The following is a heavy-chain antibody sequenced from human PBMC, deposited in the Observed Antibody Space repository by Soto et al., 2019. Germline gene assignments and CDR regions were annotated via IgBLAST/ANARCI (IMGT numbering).Heavy chain of an antibody. CDR1: GFTFSSYW. V-gene: IGHV3-7*01. D-gene: IGHD2-2*01. J-gene: IGHJ6*03. CDR3: ARGVVPAGYYYYYYYMDV. Sequence: EVQLVESGGGLVQPGGSLRLSCAASGFTFSSYWMSWVRQAPGKGLEWVANIKQDGSEKYYVDSVKGRFTISRDNAKNSLYLQMNSLRAEDTAVYYCARGVVPAGYYYYYYYMDVWGKGTTVTVSS. CDR2: IKQDGSEK.